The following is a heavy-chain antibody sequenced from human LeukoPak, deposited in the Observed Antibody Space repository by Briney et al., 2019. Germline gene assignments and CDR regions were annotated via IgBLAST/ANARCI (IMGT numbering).Heavy chain of an antibody. D-gene: IGHD3-10*01. V-gene: IGHV3-23*01. CDR2: IGGNGGGT. J-gene: IGHJ4*02. CDR3: AKVYYGSGSYPYFDY. Sequence: GGSLRLSCAASGFTFSSFPMSWVRQAPGTGLEWVSIIGGNGGGTYYADSVKGRFTISRDNSKNTLYPQMNSLRAEDTAVYYCAKVYYGSGSYPYFDYWGQGTLVTVSS. CDR1: GFTFSSFP.